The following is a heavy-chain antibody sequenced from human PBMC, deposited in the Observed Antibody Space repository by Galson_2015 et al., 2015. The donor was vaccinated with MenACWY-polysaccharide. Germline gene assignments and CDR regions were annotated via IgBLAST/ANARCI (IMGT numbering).Heavy chain of an antibody. CDR3: ARDNHCSGGSCDSDSWFEH. CDR2: IYQSGST. Sequence: SETLSLTCTVSGGSISSSHWWSWVRQSPAKGLEWIGEIYQSGSTNYNPSLNSRATISIDMSKNQFSLKLSSVTAADTAVYYCARDNHCSGGSCDSDSWFEHWGQGTLVAVSS. V-gene: IGHV4-4*02. CDR1: GGSISSSHW. J-gene: IGHJ5*02. D-gene: IGHD2-15*01.